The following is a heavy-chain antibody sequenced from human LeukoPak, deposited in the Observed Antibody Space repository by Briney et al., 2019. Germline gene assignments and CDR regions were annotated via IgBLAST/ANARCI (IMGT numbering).Heavy chain of an antibody. D-gene: IGHD2-15*01. CDR2: IIPIFDTA. J-gene: IGHJ5*02. CDR3: ARDKYGSGGSCYFGWFDP. Sequence: SVKVSCKASGGTFSSYAISWVRQAPGQGLEWMGRIIPIFDTANYAQTLQGRVTITTDESTSTAYMELSSLTSEDTAVYYCARDKYGSGGSCYFGWFDPWGQGTLVTVSS. CDR1: GGTFSSYA. V-gene: IGHV1-69*05.